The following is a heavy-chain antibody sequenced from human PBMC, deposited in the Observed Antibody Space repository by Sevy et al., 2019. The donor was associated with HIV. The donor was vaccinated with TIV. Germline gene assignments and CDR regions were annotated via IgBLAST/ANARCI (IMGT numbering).Heavy chain of an antibody. Sequence: GGSLRLSCAASGFTFSSYGMSWVRQAPGKGLEWVSSILNSGGGTTYADSVRGRFTISRDNSKNMLYLQINSLRAEDSAVDYCTMGDESNDWYLGYWGQGTLVTVSS. V-gene: IGHV3-23*01. CDR3: TMGDESNDWYLGY. CDR1: GFTFSSYG. J-gene: IGHJ4*02. CDR2: ILNSGGGT. D-gene: IGHD3-16*01.